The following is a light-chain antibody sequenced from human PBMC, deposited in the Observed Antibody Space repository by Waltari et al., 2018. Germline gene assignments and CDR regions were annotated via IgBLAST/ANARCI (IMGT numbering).Light chain of an antibody. J-gene: IGLJ3*02. CDR2: KAN. CDR1: SGSGASTPY. CDR3: SLYMGSGIWV. V-gene: IGLV8-61*01. Sequence: QTVVTQEPSSSVSPGGTVTLTCASSSGSGASTPYDTWYRQTPGQAPRTLVYKANSRSFGVPDRFSGSVLGNKAALTITGAQADDESDYFCSLYMGSGIWVFGGGTKLTVL.